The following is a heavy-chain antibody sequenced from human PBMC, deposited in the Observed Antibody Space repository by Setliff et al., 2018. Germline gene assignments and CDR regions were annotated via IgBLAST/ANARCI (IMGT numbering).Heavy chain of an antibody. CDR2: IYSSGST. D-gene: IGHD2-8*01. CDR3: AREGFYCTNGVCYRPFDY. Sequence: SETLSLTCTVSGGSISSSSYYWSWIRQPPGKGLEWIGNIYSSGSTNYNPSLKSRVTISVDTSKNPFPLNLTSVTAADTAVYYCAREGFYCTNGVCYRPFDYWGQGTLVTVSS. CDR1: GGSISSSSYY. V-gene: IGHV4-61*01. J-gene: IGHJ4*02.